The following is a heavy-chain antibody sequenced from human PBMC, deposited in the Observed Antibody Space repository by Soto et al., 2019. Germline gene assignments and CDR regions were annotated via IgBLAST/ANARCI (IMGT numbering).Heavy chain of an antibody. CDR2: ISWNSGSI. J-gene: IGHJ3*02. CDR3: AKDLAQYQLLFAFDI. Sequence: GGSLRLSCAASGFTFSSYAMSWVRQAPGKGLEWVSGISWNSGSIGYADSVKGRFTISRDNAKNSLYLQMNSLRAEDTALYYCAKDLAQYQLLFAFDIWGQGTMVTVSS. CDR1: GFTFSSYA. D-gene: IGHD2-2*01. V-gene: IGHV3-9*01.